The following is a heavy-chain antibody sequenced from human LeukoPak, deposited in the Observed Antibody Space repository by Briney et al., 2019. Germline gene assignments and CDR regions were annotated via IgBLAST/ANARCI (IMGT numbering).Heavy chain of an antibody. CDR1: GGSIRSYH. V-gene: IGHV4-59*01. J-gene: IGHJ3*01. Sequence: PSETLSLTCTVSGGSIRSYHWSWIRQPPGKGLEWIGYIYYSGSTNYNPSLKSRVTISIDASKNQFSLWLSSVTAADTAVYHCASARLGSGLEGAFDVWGQGTMVTVSS. CDR2: IYYSGST. CDR3: ASARLGSGLEGAFDV. D-gene: IGHD6-25*01.